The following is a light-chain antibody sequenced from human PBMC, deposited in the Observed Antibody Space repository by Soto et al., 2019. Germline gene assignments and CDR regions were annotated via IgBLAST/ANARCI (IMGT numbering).Light chain of an antibody. CDR2: AAS. CDR1: QSISSY. J-gene: IGKJ5*01. CDR3: QQSYSTLSIT. V-gene: IGKV1-39*01. Sequence: EIQMTQSPSSLSASVGDRVTITCRASQSISSYLNWYQQKPGKAPKLLIYAASSLQSGVPSRFSGSGSGTDFTLTISSLQPEDFATYYCQQSYSTLSITFGQGTRLE.